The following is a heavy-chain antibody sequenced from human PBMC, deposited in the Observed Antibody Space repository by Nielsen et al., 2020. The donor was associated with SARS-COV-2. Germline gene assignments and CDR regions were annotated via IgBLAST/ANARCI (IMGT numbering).Heavy chain of an antibody. CDR2: INPGGGST. J-gene: IGHJ4*02. D-gene: IGHD3-22*01. CDR1: GYIFTRYY. V-gene: IGHV1-46*01. CDR3: ATQAEGYSHPLDY. Sequence: ASVKVSCKASGYIFTRYYMHWVRQAPGQGLEWMGVINPGGGSTTYAQKFQDRVTMTRDMSTSTVYMELSSLRSEDTAVYYCATQAEGYSHPLDYWGQGTLVTVSS.